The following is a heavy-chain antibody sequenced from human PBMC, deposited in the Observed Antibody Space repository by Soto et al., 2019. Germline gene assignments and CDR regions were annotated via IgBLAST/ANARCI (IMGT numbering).Heavy chain of an antibody. V-gene: IGHV6-1*01. D-gene: IGHD3-10*01. CDR3: ARDLRYYYGSGVMDV. J-gene: IGHJ6*02. CDR1: GDSVSSNSAA. CDR2: TYYRSKWYN. Sequence: SQTLSLTCAISGDSVSSNSAAWNWIRQSPSRGLEWLGRTYYRSKWYNDYAVSVKSRITINPDTSKNSLYLQMNSLRAEDTAVYYCARDLRYYYGSGVMDVWGQGTTVTVSS.